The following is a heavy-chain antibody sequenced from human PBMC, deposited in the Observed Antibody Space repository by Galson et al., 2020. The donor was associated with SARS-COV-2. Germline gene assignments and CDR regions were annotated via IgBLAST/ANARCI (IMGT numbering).Heavy chain of an antibody. CDR1: GGTFSSYA. J-gene: IGHJ3*02. V-gene: IGHV1-69*10. D-gene: IGHD1-1*01. CDR2: IIPILGIA. Sequence: SVKVSCKASGGTFSSYAIIWVRQAPGQGLEWMGGIIPILGIANYAQKFQGRVTITADKSTSTAYMELSSLRSEDTAVDYCAREGIEKRRAFDMWGQGKMVTVSS. CDR3: AREGIEKRRAFDM.